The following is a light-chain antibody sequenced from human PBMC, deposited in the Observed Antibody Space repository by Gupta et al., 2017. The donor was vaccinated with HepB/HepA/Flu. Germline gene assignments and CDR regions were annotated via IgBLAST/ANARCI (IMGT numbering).Light chain of an antibody. J-gene: IGLJ2*01. V-gene: IGLV3-1*01. CDR3: QAWDSSTAGRV. Sequence: SYELTQPPSVSVSPGQTASITCPGDKLGDKYACWYQQKPGQSPVVVIYQDSKRPSGIPERFSGSNSGNTATLTISGTQAMDEADYYCQAWDSSTAGRVFGGGTKLTVL. CDR1: KLGDKY. CDR2: QDS.